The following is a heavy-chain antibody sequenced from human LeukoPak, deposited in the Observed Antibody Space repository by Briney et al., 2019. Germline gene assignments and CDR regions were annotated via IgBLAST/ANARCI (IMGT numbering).Heavy chain of an antibody. J-gene: IGHJ4*02. D-gene: IGHD6-25*01. CDR1: GFTFSSYS. V-gene: IGHV3-21*01. Sequence: PGGSLRLSCAASGFTFSSYSMNWVRQAPGKGLGWVSSISSSSSYIYYADSVKGRFTISRDNAKNSLYLQMNSLRAEDTAVYYCARGRLNYSSAIGPYKNWGQGTLVTVSS. CDR2: ISSSSSYI. CDR3: ARGRLNYSSAIGPYKN.